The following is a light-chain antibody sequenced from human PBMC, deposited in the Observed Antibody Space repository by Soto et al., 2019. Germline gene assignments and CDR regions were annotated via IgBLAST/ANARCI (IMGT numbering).Light chain of an antibody. CDR3: AEWDDSLNGVV. J-gene: IGLJ2*01. CDR2: SNN. CDR1: SSNIGSNT. V-gene: IGLV1-44*01. Sequence: QSVLSQPPSASGTPGQRVTISCSGSSSNIGSNTVNWYQQLPGTAPKLLIYSNNQRPSGVPDRFSGSKSGTSASLAISGLQSEDEADYYCAEWDDSLNGVVFGGGT.